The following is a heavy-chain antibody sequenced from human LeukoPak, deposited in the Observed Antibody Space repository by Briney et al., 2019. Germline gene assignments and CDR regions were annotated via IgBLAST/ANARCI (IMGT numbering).Heavy chain of an antibody. CDR1: GFTFSSYV. V-gene: IGHV3-23*01. Sequence: GGSLRLSCAASGFTFSSYVMSWVRQAPGKGLEWVSGISGSGGTTYNADSVKGRFTISRDNSKNTLYLQMNSLRAEDTAVYYCAKGWARVVVVAATPNYWGQGTLVTVPS. CDR2: ISGSGGTT. D-gene: IGHD2-15*01. J-gene: IGHJ4*02. CDR3: AKGWARVVVVAATPNY.